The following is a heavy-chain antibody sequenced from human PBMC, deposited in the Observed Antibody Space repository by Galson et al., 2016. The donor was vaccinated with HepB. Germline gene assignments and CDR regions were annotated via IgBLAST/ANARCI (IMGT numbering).Heavy chain of an antibody. CDR1: GDTFSNYA. CDR2: IIPMLETP. V-gene: IGHV1-69*06. D-gene: IGHD3-10*01. J-gene: IGHJ3*02. Sequence: SVKVSCKASGDTFSNYAISWVRQAPGQGPEWMGGIIPMLETPNYARKFRGRVIITADKSTSTTYMEMTSLRSEDSAVFYCAKEAKRSLGVGDWRSDAFDIWGQGTRVTVSS. CDR3: AKEAKRSLGVGDWRSDAFDI.